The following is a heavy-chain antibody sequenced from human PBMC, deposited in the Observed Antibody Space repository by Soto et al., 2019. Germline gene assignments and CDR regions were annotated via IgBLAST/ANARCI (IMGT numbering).Heavy chain of an antibody. Sequence: LRLSCAASGFTFSSYGMHWVRQAPGKGLEWVAVISYDGSNKYYADSVKGRFTISRDNSKNTLYLQMNSLRAEDTAVYYCAKEHNSGDYYYGMDVWGQGTTVTVSS. D-gene: IGHD5-12*01. CDR3: AKEHNSGDYYYGMDV. CDR1: GFTFSSYG. V-gene: IGHV3-30*18. CDR2: ISYDGSNK. J-gene: IGHJ6*02.